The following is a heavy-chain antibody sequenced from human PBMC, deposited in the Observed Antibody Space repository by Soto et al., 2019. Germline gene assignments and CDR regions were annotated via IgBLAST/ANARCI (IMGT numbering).Heavy chain of an antibody. J-gene: IGHJ4*02. D-gene: IGHD5-18*01. V-gene: IGHV4-4*02. CDR3: ARRQDTALHWGLDE. Sequence: PSETLSLTCAVSGGSITGSNWWTWVRQPPGKGLEWIGEIYHGGNTNYNPSLKSRFTMSVDKSNNEISLKLSSVTAADTAVYYCARRQDTALHWGLDEWGQGTLVTVSS. CDR2: IYHGGNT. CDR1: GGSITGSNW.